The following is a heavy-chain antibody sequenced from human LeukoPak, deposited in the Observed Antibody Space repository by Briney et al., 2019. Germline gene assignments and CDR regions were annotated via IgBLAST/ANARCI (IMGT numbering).Heavy chain of an antibody. CDR2: IYYSGST. V-gene: IGHV4-61*05. CDR1: GGSISSTNYY. D-gene: IGHD3-10*01. J-gene: IGHJ5*02. CDR3: ASGITRGGFDP. Sequence: SETLSLTCTVSGGSISSTNYYWGWIRQPPGKGLEWIGYIYYSGSTNYNPSLKSRVTISVDTSKNQFSLKLSSVTAADTAVYYCASGITRGGFDPWGQGTLVTVSS.